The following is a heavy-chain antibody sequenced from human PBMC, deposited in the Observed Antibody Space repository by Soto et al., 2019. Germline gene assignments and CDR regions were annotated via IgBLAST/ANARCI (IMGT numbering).Heavy chain of an antibody. CDR1: GYTFTSYY. D-gene: IGHD3-3*01. Sequence: QVQLVQSGAEVKKPGASVKVSCKASGYTFTSYYMHWVRQAPGQGLEWMGIINPSGGSTSYAQKFQGRVTMTRDTSKSKVYLELSSLRYEDKAVYYCARAPPKYYDFWSGYTRPKYGMDVWGPGTTVTVSS. J-gene: IGHJ6*02. CDR3: ARAPPKYYDFWSGYTRPKYGMDV. CDR2: INPSGGST. V-gene: IGHV1-46*01.